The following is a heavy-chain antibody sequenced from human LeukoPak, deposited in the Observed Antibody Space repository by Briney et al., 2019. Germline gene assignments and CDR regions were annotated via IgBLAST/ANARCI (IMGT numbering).Heavy chain of an antibody. CDR2: IYHSGST. CDR3: ARVKNGSGRSVYWFDP. CDR1: GYSISSGYY. D-gene: IGHD3-10*01. V-gene: IGHV4-38-2*02. Sequence: PSETLSLTCTVSGYSISSGYYWGWIRQPPGKGLEWIGSIYHSGSTYYNPSLKSRVTISVDTSKNQFSLKLSSVTAADTAVYYCARVKNGSGRSVYWFDPWGQGTLVTVSS. J-gene: IGHJ5*02.